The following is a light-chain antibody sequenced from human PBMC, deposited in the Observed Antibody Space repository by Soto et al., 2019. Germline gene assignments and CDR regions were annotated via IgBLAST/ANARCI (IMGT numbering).Light chain of an antibody. CDR2: EVS. CDR3: SSYAVTNIFV. Sequence: QSVLTQPPSAPGSPGQSVTISCTGTSSDVGGYNYVSWYQQHPGKAPKVIIYEVSKRPSGVPDRFSGSKSGSTASLTVSGLQAEDEADYYCSSYAVTNIFVFGTGTKVTVL. V-gene: IGLV2-8*01. J-gene: IGLJ1*01. CDR1: SSDVGGYNY.